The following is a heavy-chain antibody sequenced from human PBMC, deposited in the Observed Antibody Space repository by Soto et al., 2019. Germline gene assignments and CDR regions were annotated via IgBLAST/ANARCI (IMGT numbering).Heavy chain of an antibody. CDR3: AREEVAGTSDNWFDP. D-gene: IGHD6-19*01. CDR2: ISAYNGNT. J-gene: IGHJ5*02. Sequence: ASVKVSCKASGYTFTSYGISWVRQAPGQGLEWMGWISAYNGNTNYAQKLQGRVTMTTDTSTSTAYMELRSLRSDDTAVYYCAREEVAGTSDNWFDPWGQGTLVTSPQ. CDR1: GYTFTSYG. V-gene: IGHV1-18*01.